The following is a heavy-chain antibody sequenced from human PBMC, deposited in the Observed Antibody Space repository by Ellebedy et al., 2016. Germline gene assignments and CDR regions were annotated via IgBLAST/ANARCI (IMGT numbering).Heavy chain of an antibody. CDR1: GFTFSSYS. J-gene: IGHJ4*02. CDR2: ISSSSSYI. D-gene: IGHD6-13*01. Sequence: GESLKISXAASGFTFSSYSMNWVRQAPGKGLEWVSSISSSSSYIYYADSVKGRFTISRDNAKNSLYLQMNSLRAEDTAVYYCARVILRPSSSSLDYWGQGTLVTVSS. CDR3: ARVILRPSSSSLDY. V-gene: IGHV3-21*01.